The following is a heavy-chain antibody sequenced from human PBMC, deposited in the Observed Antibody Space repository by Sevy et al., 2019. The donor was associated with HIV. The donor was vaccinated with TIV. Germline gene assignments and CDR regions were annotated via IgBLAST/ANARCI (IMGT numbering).Heavy chain of an antibody. CDR3: AKGGLAAVCKSSYGMDV. D-gene: IGHD6-13*01. CDR1: GFTFSSYA. CDR2: ISGSGGST. V-gene: IGHV3-23*01. J-gene: IGHJ6*02. Sequence: GGSLRLSCAASGFTFSSYAMNWVRQAPGKGLEWVSGISGSGGSTYYADSVKGRFTISRDNSKNTLYLQMNSLRAEDTAVYYCAKGGLAAVCKSSYGMDVWGQGTTVTVSS.